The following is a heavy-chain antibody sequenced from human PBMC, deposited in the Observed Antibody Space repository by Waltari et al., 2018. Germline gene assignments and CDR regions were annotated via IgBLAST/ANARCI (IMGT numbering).Heavy chain of an antibody. CDR1: GYRFTNYY. V-gene: IGHV1-69-2*01. CDR3: VTALGDRSSASRPFDV. J-gene: IGHJ3*01. CDR2: VDPEDGET. D-gene: IGHD3-10*01. Sequence: EVQLLQTGTELKKPGSTVNISAKVSGYRFTNYYIHRVQQAPGKGPQWMGLVDPEDGETIYAERFQGRVTITADTSTETAFMELSSLTSDDTAVYYCVTALGDRSSASRPFDVWGLGTLITVSS.